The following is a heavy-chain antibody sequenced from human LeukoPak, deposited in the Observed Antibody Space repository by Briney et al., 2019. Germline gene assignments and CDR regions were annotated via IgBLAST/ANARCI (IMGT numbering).Heavy chain of an antibody. CDR3: ARGDVDTSMALF. Sequence: SETLSPTCTVSGGSISNYYWSWIRQPPGKRLEWIGYIYYSGSTNYNPSLKSRVTISVDTSKNQFSLKLSSVTAADTAVYYCARGDVDTSMALFWGQGTLVTLSS. J-gene: IGHJ4*02. CDR2: IYYSGST. D-gene: IGHD5-18*01. CDR1: GGSISNYY. V-gene: IGHV4-59*01.